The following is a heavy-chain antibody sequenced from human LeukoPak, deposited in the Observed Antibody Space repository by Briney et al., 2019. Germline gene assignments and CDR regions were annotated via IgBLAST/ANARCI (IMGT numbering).Heavy chain of an antibody. Sequence: PGGSLRLSCAASGFTFSDSWVTWVRQAPGKGLEWVANINHDGSEKNYMDSVRGRFTISRDNTKNSLYLQMNSLRVEDTAVYYCARGHYGMDVWGQGTTVTIYS. J-gene: IGHJ6*02. CDR3: ARGHYGMDV. V-gene: IGHV3-7*03. CDR1: GFTFSDSW. CDR2: INHDGSEK.